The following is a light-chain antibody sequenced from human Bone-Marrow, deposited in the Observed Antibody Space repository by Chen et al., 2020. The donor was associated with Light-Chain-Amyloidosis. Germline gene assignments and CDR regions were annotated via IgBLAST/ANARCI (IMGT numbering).Light chain of an antibody. V-gene: IGLV2-14*01. CDR3: SSYTSSGTWV. Sequence: QSALTQPASVSGSPGQSITISCTGAISDVDSYKSVSWYHQHPGKDPKLLIFDVTDRPSGVSIRFSGSKSGTTASLTISGLQAEDEADYFCSSYTSSGTWVFGGGTKLTVL. CDR2: DVT. CDR1: ISDVDSYKS. J-gene: IGLJ3*02.